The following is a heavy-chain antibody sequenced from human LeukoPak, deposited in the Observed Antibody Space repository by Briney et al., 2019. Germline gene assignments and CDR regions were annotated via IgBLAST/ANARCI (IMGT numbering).Heavy chain of an antibody. CDR3: ARGGTAAAVIYLQH. D-gene: IGHD6-13*01. CDR2: IWYDGSNK. V-gene: IGHV3-33*01. J-gene: IGHJ1*01. CDR1: GFTFSSYG. Sequence: GGSLRLSCAASGFTFSSYGMHWVRQAPGKGLEWVAVIWYDGSNKYYADSVKGRFTISRGNSKNTLYLQMNSLRAEDTAVYYCARGGTAAAVIYLQHWGQGTLVTVSS.